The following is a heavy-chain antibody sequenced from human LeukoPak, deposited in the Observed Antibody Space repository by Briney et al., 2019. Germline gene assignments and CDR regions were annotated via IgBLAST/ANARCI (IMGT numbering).Heavy chain of an antibody. CDR1: GFTFSSYS. D-gene: IGHD6-19*01. Sequence: GGSLRLSCAASGFTFSSYSMNWVRQAPGKGLEWVSSISSSSSYIYYADSVKGRFTISRDNAKNSLYLQMNSLRAEDTAVYYCARRGAVAGTEDYWGQGTLVTVSS. CDR2: ISSSSSYI. CDR3: ARRGAVAGTEDY. J-gene: IGHJ4*02. V-gene: IGHV3-21*01.